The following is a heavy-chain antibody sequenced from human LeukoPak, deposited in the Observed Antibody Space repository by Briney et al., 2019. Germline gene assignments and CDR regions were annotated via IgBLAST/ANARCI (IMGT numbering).Heavy chain of an antibody. V-gene: IGHV3-30-3*01. Sequence: GGSLRLSCAASGFTFSSYAMHWVRQAPGKGLEWVAVISYDGSNKYYADSVKGRFTISRDNPKNTLYLQMNSLRAEDTAVYYCARSGFIAVAGTLDYWGQGTLVTVSS. CDR2: ISYDGSNK. J-gene: IGHJ4*02. CDR3: ARSGFIAVAGTLDY. D-gene: IGHD6-19*01. CDR1: GFTFSSYA.